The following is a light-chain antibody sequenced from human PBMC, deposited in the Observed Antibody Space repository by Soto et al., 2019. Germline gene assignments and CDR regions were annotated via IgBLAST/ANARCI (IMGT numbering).Light chain of an antibody. CDR2: DVT. CDR1: SSDIGAYNS. Sequence: QSALTQPASVSGSPGQSITISCTGTSSDIGAYNSVSWYQHHPGEAPKLMIYDVTNRPSGVSNRFSGSKSGNTASLTVSGLQAEDEAEYYCTSYAGTSTLYVFGTGTKLTVL. CDR3: TSYAGTSTLYV. V-gene: IGLV2-14*03. J-gene: IGLJ1*01.